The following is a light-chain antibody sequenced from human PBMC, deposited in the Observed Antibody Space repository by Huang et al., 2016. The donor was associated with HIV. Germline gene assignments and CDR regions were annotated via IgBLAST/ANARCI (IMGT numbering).Light chain of an antibody. Sequence: DIIMTQSPDSLAVSLGERATLHCRSSQSVYSSSTSKDYMAWFQQKPGQPPRLLLFLASTREAGVPDRFSGSGSGTHFTLTIANLEAEDAAIYYCQQYYSSPQTFGQGTRVEVK. J-gene: IGKJ1*01. CDR1: QSVYSSSTSKDY. CDR2: LAS. V-gene: IGKV4-1*01. CDR3: QQYYSSPQT.